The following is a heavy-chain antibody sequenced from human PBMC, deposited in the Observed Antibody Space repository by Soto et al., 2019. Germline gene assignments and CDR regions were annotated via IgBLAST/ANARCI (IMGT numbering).Heavy chain of an antibody. CDR3: AKEGSKDYYYYYAMDV. J-gene: IGHJ6*02. Sequence: TLSLTCTVSCGSISSGDYYWSWVRQHPGKGLEWIGYIYYSGSTYYNPSLKSRVTISVDTSKNQFSLKLSSVTAADTAVYYCAKEGSKDYYYYYAMDVWGQGTTVTVSS. CDR2: IYYSGST. V-gene: IGHV4-31*03. CDR1: CGSISSGDYY.